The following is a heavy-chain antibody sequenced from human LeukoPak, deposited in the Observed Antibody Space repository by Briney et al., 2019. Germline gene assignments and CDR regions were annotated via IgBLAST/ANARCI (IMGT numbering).Heavy chain of an antibody. D-gene: IGHD3-10*01. V-gene: IGHV4-59*01. CDR1: GGSISSYY. CDR3: ARFYYGSGSYWNYFDY. Sequence: PSETLSLTCTVSGGSISSYYWTWIRQPPGKGLEWIGYVYYSGSTNYNPSLKSRVTISVDTSKNQFSLKLSSVTAADTAVYYCARFYYGSGSYWNYFDYWGQGTLVTVSS. J-gene: IGHJ4*02. CDR2: VYYSGST.